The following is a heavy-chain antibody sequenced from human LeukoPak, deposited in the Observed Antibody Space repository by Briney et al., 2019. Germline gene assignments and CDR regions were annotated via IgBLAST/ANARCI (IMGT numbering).Heavy chain of an antibody. Sequence: GASVKVSCKASGGTFSSYAISWVRQAPGQGLEWMGGIIPIFGTANYAQKFQGRVTITTDESTSTAYMELSSLRSEDTAVYYCARLRSGGSSGYYYVSWFDPWGQGTLVTVSS. D-gene: IGHD3-22*01. CDR3: ARLRSGGSSGYYYVSWFDP. CDR1: GGTFSSYA. V-gene: IGHV1-69*05. CDR2: IIPIFGTA. J-gene: IGHJ5*02.